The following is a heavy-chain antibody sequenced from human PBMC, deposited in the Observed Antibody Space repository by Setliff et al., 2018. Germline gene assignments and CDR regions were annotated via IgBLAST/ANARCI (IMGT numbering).Heavy chain of an antibody. CDR2: IIPILGIA. J-gene: IGHJ4*02. V-gene: IGHV1-69*10. Sequence: SVKVSCKASGGTFSSYAISWVRQAPGQGLEWMGGIIPILGIANYAQKFQGRVTITTDESTSTAYMELSSLRSEDTAVYYCARGYYDSYARYYVVGDYWGQGTPVTVSS. D-gene: IGHD3-22*01. CDR1: GGTFSSYA. CDR3: ARGYYDSYARYYVVGDY.